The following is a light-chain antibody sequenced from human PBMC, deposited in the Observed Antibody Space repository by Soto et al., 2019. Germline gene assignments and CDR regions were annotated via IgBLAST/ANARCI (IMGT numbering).Light chain of an antibody. J-gene: IGKJ3*01. CDR1: QSVSSSY. CDR3: QQYFSSPLFT. V-gene: IGKV3-20*01. CDR2: GAS. Sequence: EIVLTQSPGTLSLSPGERATLSCRASQSVSSSYLAWYQQKPGQAPRLLIHGASSRATGIQDRFSGSGSGTEITLTISRLEPEDFAVYYCQQYFSSPLFTFGPGTKVDIK.